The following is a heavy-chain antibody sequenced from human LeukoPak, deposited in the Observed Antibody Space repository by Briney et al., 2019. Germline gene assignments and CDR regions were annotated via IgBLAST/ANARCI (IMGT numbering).Heavy chain of an antibody. D-gene: IGHD3-10*01. CDR3: ARLYSLGPGGFDY. CDR1: GGSISGGGYY. CDR2: IYYSGST. J-gene: IGHJ4*02. V-gene: IGHV4-31*03. Sequence: PSETLSLTCTVSGGSISGGGYYWSWIRQHPGKGLEWIGYIYYSGSTYYNPSLKNRVTISVDTSKNQFTLNLSSVSAADTAVYYCARLYSLGPGGFDYWGQGTLVTVSS.